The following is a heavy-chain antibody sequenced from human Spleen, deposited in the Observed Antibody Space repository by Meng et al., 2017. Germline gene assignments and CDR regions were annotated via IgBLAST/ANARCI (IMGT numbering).Heavy chain of an antibody. CDR2: ISTNTGTP. CDR1: GYTFTKFA. CDR3: VREGYCNRTSCYAAKGFWFDP. D-gene: IGHD2-2*01. Sequence: ASVNVSCKASGYTFTKFAINWVRQAPGQGLEWMGWISTNTGTPTYAQGFTGRFVFSLDTSVSTAYLQISSLKVEDTAVYYCVREGYCNRTSCYAAKGFWFDPWGQGTQVTVYS. J-gene: IGHJ5*02. V-gene: IGHV7-4-1*02.